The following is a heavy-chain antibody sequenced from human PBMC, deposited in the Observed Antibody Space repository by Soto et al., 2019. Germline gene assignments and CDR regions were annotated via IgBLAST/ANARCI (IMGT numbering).Heavy chain of an antibody. D-gene: IGHD1-26*01. CDR3: AKGGARLLAY. CDR1: GFTFSSYW. CDR2: INTDGSST. Sequence: EVQLVESGGGSVQPGGSLRLSCAASGFTFSSYWMHWVRQAPGKGLVWVSRINTDGSSTSYADSVKGRFTISRDNAKNPRYLQMNSLRAEGTAVYYCAKGGARLLAYWGQGTLVTVSS. J-gene: IGHJ4*02. V-gene: IGHV3-74*01.